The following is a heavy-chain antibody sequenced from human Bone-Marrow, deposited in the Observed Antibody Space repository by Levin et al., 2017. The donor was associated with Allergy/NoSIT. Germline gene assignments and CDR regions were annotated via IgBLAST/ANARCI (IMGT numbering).Heavy chain of an antibody. Sequence: LSLTCAASGFSFSIFAMHWVRQAPGKGLEWVAVIWFDGSEKYYADSMKGRITISRDNSKNTLYLQMKSLRVEDTAVYYCVRGEGDYVGDTFSLWGQGTMVTVSS. CDR2: IWFDGSEK. D-gene: IGHD4-17*01. J-gene: IGHJ3*01. CDR3: VRGEGDYVGDTFSL. CDR1: GFSFSIFA. V-gene: IGHV3-33*01.